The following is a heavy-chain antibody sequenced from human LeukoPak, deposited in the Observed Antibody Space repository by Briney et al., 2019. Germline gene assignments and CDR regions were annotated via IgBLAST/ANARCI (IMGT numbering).Heavy chain of an antibody. CDR2: INPNSGGT. J-gene: IGHJ4*02. D-gene: IGHD3-9*01. Sequence: ASVKVSCKASVYTFTGYYMHWVRQAPGQGREWMGWINPNSGGTNYAQKFQGRVNMPRDTSISTAYMELSRLRSDASAVYYCARTYDILTAFYKGFDYWGQGTLVTVSS. CDR3: ARTYDILTAFYKGFDY. CDR1: VYTFTGYY. V-gene: IGHV1-2*02.